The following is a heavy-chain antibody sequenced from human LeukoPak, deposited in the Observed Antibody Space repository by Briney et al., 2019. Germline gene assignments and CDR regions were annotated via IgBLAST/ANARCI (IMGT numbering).Heavy chain of an antibody. Sequence: GGSLRLSCATSGFTFSSYAMSWVRQAPGKGLEWFSAISGSDGSTYYADSVKGRFTISRDNSKNTLYLQMNSLRVEDTAVYYCAKFVGSGWYNFDYWGQGTLVTVSS. D-gene: IGHD6-19*01. CDR1: GFTFSSYA. CDR3: AKFVGSGWYNFDY. V-gene: IGHV3-23*01. CDR2: ISGSDGST. J-gene: IGHJ4*02.